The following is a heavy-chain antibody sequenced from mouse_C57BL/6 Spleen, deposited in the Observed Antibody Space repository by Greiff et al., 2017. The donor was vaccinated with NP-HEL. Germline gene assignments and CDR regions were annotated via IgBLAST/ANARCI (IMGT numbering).Heavy chain of an antibody. CDR3: AGGDYDWYFDV. J-gene: IGHJ1*03. CDR2: IHPNSGST. CDR1: GYTFTSYW. V-gene: IGHV1-64*01. Sequence: QVQLQQPGAELVKPGASVKLSCKASGYTFTSYWMHGVKQRPGQGLEWIGMIHPNSGSTNYNEKFKSKATLTVDKSSSTAYMQLSSLTSEDSAVYYCAGGDYDWYFDVWGTGTTVTVSS. D-gene: IGHD1-1*01.